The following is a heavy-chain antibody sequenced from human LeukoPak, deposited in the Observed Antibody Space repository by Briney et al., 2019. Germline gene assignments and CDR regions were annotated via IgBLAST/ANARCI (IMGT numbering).Heavy chain of an antibody. J-gene: IGHJ4*02. V-gene: IGHV4-34*01. CDR2: INHSGST. D-gene: IGHD2-2*01. CDR3: ARRRGVPAAFDY. CDR1: EFIFSNYW. Sequence: PGGSLRLSCEASEFIFSNYWMHWVRQPPGKGLEWIGEINHSGSTNYNPSLKSRVTISVDTSKNQFSLKLSSVTAADTAVYYCARRRGVPAAFDYWGQGTLVTVSS.